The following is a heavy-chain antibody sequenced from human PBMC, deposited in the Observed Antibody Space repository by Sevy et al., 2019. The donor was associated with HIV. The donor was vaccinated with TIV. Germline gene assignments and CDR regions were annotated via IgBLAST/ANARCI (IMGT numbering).Heavy chain of an antibody. CDR3: ARFLNYYDTSGFGY. V-gene: IGHV3-21*01. CDR1: GFSFSSYN. CDR2: ISSASSYI. D-gene: IGHD3-22*01. Sequence: GGSLRLSCAASGFSFSSYNMNWVSQAPGKGLESVSSISSASSYIRYADSVRGRFTISRDNAKNSLYLQMNSLRAEDTAVYYCARFLNYYDTSGFGYWGQGSLVTVSS. J-gene: IGHJ4*02.